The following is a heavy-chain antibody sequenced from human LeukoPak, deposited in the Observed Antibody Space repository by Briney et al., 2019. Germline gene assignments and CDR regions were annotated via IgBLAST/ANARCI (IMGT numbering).Heavy chain of an antibody. Sequence: GGSLRLSCAASGFTFSSYGMHWVRQAPGKGLEWVAVISYDGSNKYYADSVKGRFTISRDNSKNTLYLQMNSLRAEDTAVYYCAKGVSGSYYGQKYYYYYYMDVWGKGTTVTVSS. V-gene: IGHV3-30*18. CDR3: AKGVSGSYYGQKYYYYYYMDV. D-gene: IGHD1-26*01. CDR1: GFTFSSYG. CDR2: ISYDGSNK. J-gene: IGHJ6*03.